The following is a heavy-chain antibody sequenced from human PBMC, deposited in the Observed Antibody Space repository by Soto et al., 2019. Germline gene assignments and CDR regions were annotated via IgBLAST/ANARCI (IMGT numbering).Heavy chain of an antibody. CDR1: GGSFSGYY. CDR3: ARGRYSGYQTFDY. J-gene: IGHJ4*02. Sequence: QVQLQQCGAGLLKPSETLSLTCAVYGGSFSGYYWSWIRQPPGKGLEWIGESTHSGSTNYNPSLKSRVTISVDTSKNQFSLKLSSVTAADTAVYYCARGRYSGYQTFDYWGQGTLVTVSS. V-gene: IGHV4-34*01. D-gene: IGHD5-12*01. CDR2: STHSGST.